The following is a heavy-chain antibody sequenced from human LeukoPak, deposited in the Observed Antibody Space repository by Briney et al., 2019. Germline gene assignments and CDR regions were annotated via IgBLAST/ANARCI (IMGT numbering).Heavy chain of an antibody. Sequence: GRSLRLSCAVSGFTFSSYEMHWVRQAPGKGLEWLSYISTSGITKYNADSVKGRFTMSRDNAKNSLYLQMSSLRAEDTAVYYCARDSDADGMDVWGQGTTVTVSS. CDR3: ARDSDADGMDV. CDR2: ISTSGITK. V-gene: IGHV3-48*03. J-gene: IGHJ6*02. CDR1: GFTFSSYE.